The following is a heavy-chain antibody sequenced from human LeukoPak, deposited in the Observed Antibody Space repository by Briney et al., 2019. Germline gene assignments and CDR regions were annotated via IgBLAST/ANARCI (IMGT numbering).Heavy chain of an antibody. V-gene: IGHV3-30-3*01. CDR1: GFTFSSYA. CDR2: ISYDGSNK. J-gene: IGHJ4*02. Sequence: PGRSLRLSCAASGFTFSSYAMHWVRQAPGKGLEWVAVISYDGSNKYYADSAKGRFTISRDNSKNTLYLQMNSLRAEDTAVYYCAREIPTRITIFGVVTMGAFDYWGQGTLVTVSS. D-gene: IGHD3-3*01. CDR3: AREIPTRITIFGVVTMGAFDY.